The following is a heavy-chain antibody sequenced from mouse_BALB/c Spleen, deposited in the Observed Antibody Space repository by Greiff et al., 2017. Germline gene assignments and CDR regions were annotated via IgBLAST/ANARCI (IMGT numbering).Heavy chain of an antibody. Sequence: DVMLVESGGGLVKPGGSLKLSCAASGFTFSSYAMSWVRQTPEKRLEWVATISSGGSYTYYPDSVKGRFTISRDNAKNTLYLQMSSLRSEDTAMYYCARTLITTYAMDYWGQGTSVTVSS. CDR3: ARTLITTYAMDY. J-gene: IGHJ4*01. D-gene: IGHD2-4*01. V-gene: IGHV5-9-1*01. CDR2: ISSGGSYT. CDR1: GFTFSSYA.